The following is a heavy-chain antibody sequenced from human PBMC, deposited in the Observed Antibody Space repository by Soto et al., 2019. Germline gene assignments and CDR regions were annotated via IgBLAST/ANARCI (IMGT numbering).Heavy chain of an antibody. Sequence: ASVKVSCKASGGTFSSYAISWVRQAPGQGLEWMGGIIPIFGTANYAQKFQGRVTITADESTSTAYMEPSSLRSEDTAVHYCAVAPGRISSWFDLWGQGTPVTVSS. D-gene: IGHD2-15*01. V-gene: IGHV1-69*13. CDR3: AVAPGRISSWFDL. CDR1: GGTFSSYA. CDR2: IIPIFGTA. J-gene: IGHJ5*02.